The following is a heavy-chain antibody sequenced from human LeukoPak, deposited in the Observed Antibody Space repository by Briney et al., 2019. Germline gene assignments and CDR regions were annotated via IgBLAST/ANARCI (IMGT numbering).Heavy chain of an antibody. V-gene: IGHV3-23*01. CDR1: GFTFSSYA. CDR3: AKDDRNWRRAFDI. J-gene: IGHJ3*02. CDR2: ISGSGGST. D-gene: IGHD1-1*01. Sequence: PGGSLRLSCAASGFTFSSYAMSWVRQAPGKGLEGVSVISGSGGSTYYADSVKGRFTISRDNSKNTLYLQMNSLRAEDTAVYYCAKDDRNWRRAFDIWGQGTMVTVSS.